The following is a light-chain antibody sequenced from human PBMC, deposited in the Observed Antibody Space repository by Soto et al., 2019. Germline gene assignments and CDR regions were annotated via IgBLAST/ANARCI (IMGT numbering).Light chain of an antibody. CDR3: QQYGSSPLT. V-gene: IGKV3-20*01. CDR2: GAS. CDR1: QSVSSSY. Sequence: EIVLTRSPGTLSLSPGARDTLSCRASQSVSSSYLAWYQQKPGQAPRLLIYGASSRATGIPDRFSGSGSGTDFTLTISRLEPEDFAVYYCQQYGSSPLTFGGGTKVDIK. J-gene: IGKJ4*01.